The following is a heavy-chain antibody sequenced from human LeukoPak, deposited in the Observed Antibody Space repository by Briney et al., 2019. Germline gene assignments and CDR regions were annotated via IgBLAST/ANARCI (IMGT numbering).Heavy chain of an antibody. CDR3: ANPKGDSSGYYLFDY. V-gene: IGHV3-23*01. Sequence: GGSLRLSCAASGSTFSSYSMNWVRQAPGKGLEWVSSVRVTDGARFYADSVKGRFTTSRDNPKNTLFLQMNSLRAEGTAVYYCANPKGDSSGYYLFDYWGQGTLVTVSS. D-gene: IGHD3-22*01. J-gene: IGHJ4*02. CDR2: VRVTDGAR. CDR1: GSTFSSYS.